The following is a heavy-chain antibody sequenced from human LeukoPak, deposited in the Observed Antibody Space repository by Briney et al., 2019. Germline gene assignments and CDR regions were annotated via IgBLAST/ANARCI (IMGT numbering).Heavy chain of an antibody. J-gene: IGHJ4*02. Sequence: GGSLRLSCAASGFTFDDYAMHWVRQVPGKGLEWVSGISWNSISIRYADSVKGRFTISRDNAKNSLYLQMNSLRADDTALYYCAKDIKSILLYSYGPYDYWGQGTLVTVSS. V-gene: IGHV3-9*01. D-gene: IGHD5-18*01. CDR2: ISWNSISI. CDR1: GFTFDDYA. CDR3: AKDIKSILLYSYGPYDY.